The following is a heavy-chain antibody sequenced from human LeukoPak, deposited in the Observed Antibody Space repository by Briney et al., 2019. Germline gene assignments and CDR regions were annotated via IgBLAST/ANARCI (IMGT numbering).Heavy chain of an antibody. D-gene: IGHD3-22*01. V-gene: IGHV4-38-2*01. CDR1: GYSISSGYY. CDR3: ARCFINYDSSGNHAFDV. Sequence: PSETLSLTCAVSGYSISSGYYWGWIRQPPGKGLEWVGSFYHGDNTYYNPSLKTRVTISVDTSKNQFSLTLGSVTVADTAVYYCARCFINYDSSGNHAFDVWGPGTMVTVSS. CDR2: FYHGDNT. J-gene: IGHJ3*01.